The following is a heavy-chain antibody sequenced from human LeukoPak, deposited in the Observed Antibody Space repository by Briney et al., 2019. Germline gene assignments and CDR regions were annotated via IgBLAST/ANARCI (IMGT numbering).Heavy chain of an antibody. CDR1: GFTFSSYG. D-gene: IGHD3-10*01. CDR2: ISYDGSNK. CDR3: AKDLLWFGESHYGMDV. J-gene: IGHJ6*02. V-gene: IGHV3-30*18. Sequence: GRSLRLSCAASGFTFSSYGMHWVRQAPGKGLEWVAVISYDGSNKCYADSVKGRFTISRDNSKNTLYLQMNSLRAEDTAVYYCAKDLLWFGESHYGMDVWGQGTTVTVSS.